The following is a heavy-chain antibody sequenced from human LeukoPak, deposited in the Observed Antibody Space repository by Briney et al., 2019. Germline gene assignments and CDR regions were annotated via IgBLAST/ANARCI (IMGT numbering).Heavy chain of an antibody. CDR1: GFSLSTSGVG. CDR3: AHTFLYSSSWHFDY. J-gene: IGHJ4*02. Sequence: SGPTLVNPIQTLTLTCTFSGFSLSTSGVGVGWIRQPPGKALEWLALIYWNDDKRYSPSLKSRLTITKDTSKNQVVLTMTNMDPVDTATYYCAHTFLYSSSWHFDYWGQGTLVTVSS. V-gene: IGHV2-5*01. D-gene: IGHD6-13*01. CDR2: IYWNDDK.